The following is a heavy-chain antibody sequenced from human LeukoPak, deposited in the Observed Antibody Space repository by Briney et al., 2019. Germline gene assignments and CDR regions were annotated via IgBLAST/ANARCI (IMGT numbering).Heavy chain of an antibody. Sequence: SQTLSLTCTVSGGSISSGGYYWTWTRQHPGKGLEWIGYIYYSGSTYYNPSLKSRVTISVDTSKNQFSLKLSSVTAADTAVYYCARVLFWSGYFFDYWGQGTLVTVSS. CDR1: GGSISSGGYY. J-gene: IGHJ4*02. CDR2: IYYSGST. V-gene: IGHV4-31*03. CDR3: ARVLFWSGYFFDY. D-gene: IGHD3-3*01.